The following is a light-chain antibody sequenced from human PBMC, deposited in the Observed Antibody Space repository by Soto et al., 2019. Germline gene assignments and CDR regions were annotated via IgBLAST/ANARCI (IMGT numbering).Light chain of an antibody. CDR2: DAS. Sequence: DIQMTQSPSTLSASVGDRVTITCRASQSISSWLAWYQQKPGKAPKLLIYDASSLESGVPSRFSGSGSGTEFTLTISSLKPDDFATYYCQQYNSYSYTFGQGTSWRSN. J-gene: IGKJ2*01. CDR3: QQYNSYSYT. CDR1: QSISSW. V-gene: IGKV1-5*01.